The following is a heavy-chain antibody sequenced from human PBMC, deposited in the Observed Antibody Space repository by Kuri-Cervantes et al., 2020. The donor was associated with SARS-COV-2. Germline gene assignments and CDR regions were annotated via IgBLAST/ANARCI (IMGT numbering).Heavy chain of an antibody. CDR1: GFTLSSYA. CDR3: AKTWLSYYDSSGYPPY. CDR2: ISGSGGST. J-gene: IGHJ4*02. D-gene: IGHD3-22*01. Sequence: GESLKISCAASGFTLSSYAMSWVRQAPGKGLEWVSAISGSGGSTYYADSVKGRFTISRDNSKNTLYLQMNSLRAEDTAVYYCAKTWLSYYDSSGYPPYWGQGPWSPSPQ. V-gene: IGHV3-23*01.